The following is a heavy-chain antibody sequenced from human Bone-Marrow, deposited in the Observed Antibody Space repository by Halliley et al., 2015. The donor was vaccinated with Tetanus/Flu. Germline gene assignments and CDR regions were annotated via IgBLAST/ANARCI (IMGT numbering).Heavy chain of an antibody. CDR2: LSGSGGST. CDR1: GFTFSYYT. D-gene: IGHD3-10*01. V-gene: IGHV3-23*01. J-gene: IGHJ6*02. Sequence: SLRLSCAASGSASGFTFSYYTMTWVRQAPGKGLEWVSALSGSGGSTYYADSVKGRFTISRDNSMHTLYLQMNSLRAEDTAIYYCAKSGGRPSYDYGMDGWGQGTTVTVSS. CDR3: AKSGGRPSYDYGMDG.